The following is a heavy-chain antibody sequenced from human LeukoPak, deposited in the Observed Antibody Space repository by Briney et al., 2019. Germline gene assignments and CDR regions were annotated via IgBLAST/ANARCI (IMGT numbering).Heavy chain of an antibody. V-gene: IGHV3-13*01. J-gene: IGHJ4*02. D-gene: IGHD3-10*01. CDR3: ARADSVGPFDY. CDR1: GFTFSSYD. Sequence: GGSLRLSCAASGFTFSSYDMHWVRQATGKGLEWVSAIGTAGDTYYPGSVKGRFTISRENAKNSLYLQMNSLRAGDTAVYYCARADSVGPFDYWGQGTLVTVSS. CDR2: IGTAGDT.